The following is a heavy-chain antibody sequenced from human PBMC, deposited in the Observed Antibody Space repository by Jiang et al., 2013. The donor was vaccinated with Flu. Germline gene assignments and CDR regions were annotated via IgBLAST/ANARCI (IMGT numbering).Heavy chain of an antibody. CDR1: GYTFSPYA. J-gene: IGHJ5*02. CDR2: IDGGSGNT. D-gene: IGHD1-7*01. CDR3: ARGYIWNYGWLDH. Sequence: QSGAEVKKPGASVKLSCKASGYTFSPYAMHWVRQAPGQGLEWMGWIDGGSGNTTYSRKFQGRVTFSRDTSASTAYMELRSLRSEDTGIYFCARGYIWNYGWLDHWGLGTLVTLSS. V-gene: IGHV1-3*01.